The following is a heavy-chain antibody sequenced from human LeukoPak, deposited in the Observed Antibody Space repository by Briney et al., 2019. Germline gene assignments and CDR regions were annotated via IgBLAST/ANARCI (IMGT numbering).Heavy chain of an antibody. D-gene: IGHD5-18*01. V-gene: IGHV3-33*06. J-gene: IGHJ4*02. CDR2: IWYDGSNK. Sequence: GRSLRLSCATSGITFSDYWMTWVRQAPGKGLEWVAVIWYDGSNKYYVDSVKGRFTISRDNSKNTLYLQMNSLRAEDTALYYCAKDRDTAMEIDYWGQGTLVTVSS. CDR3: AKDRDTAMEIDY. CDR1: GITFSDYW.